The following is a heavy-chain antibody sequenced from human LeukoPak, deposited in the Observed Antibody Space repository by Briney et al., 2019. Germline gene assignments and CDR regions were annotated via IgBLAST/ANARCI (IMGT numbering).Heavy chain of an antibody. CDR3: AKQDYDYVWGSYRYPFDY. V-gene: IGHV3-23*01. D-gene: IGHD3-16*02. CDR1: GFTFSSYA. Sequence: GGSLRLSCAASGFTFSSYAMNWVRQAPGRGLECVSAISGSADSTYYADSVKGRFTISRDNSKNTLYLQMNSLRAEDTAVYYCAKQDYDYVWGSYRYPFDYWGQGTLVTVSS. J-gene: IGHJ4*02. CDR2: ISGSADST.